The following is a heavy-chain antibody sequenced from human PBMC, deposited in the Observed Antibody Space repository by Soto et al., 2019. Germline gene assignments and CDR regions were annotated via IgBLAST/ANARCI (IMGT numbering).Heavy chain of an antibody. CDR1: GDSISNSNYY. CDR2: IYYSGIT. D-gene: IGHD3-22*01. Sequence: SETLSLTCTVSGDSISNSNYYWGWIRQPPGKGLEWIANIYYSGITYCNPSLKSRVAISVDTSKNQFSLKLSSVTAADTAIYYFSRSNSGYHKLLAPCGQGTLVPGSS. J-gene: IGHJ5*02. CDR3: SRSNSGYHKLLAP. V-gene: IGHV4-39*01.